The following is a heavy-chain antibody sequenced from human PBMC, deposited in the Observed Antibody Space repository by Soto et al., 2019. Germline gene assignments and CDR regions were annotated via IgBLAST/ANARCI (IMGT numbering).Heavy chain of an antibody. V-gene: IGHV3-23*01. CDR2: ISGSGGST. J-gene: IGHJ4*02. CDR1: GFTFSSYA. CDR3: AKDRRYYDSSGYSIY. Sequence: HPGGSLRVSCAASGFTFSSYAMSWVRQAPGKGLEWVSAISGSGGSTYYADSVKGRFTISRDNSKNTLYLQMNSLRAEDTAVYYCAKDRRYYDSSGYSIYWGQGTLVTVSS. D-gene: IGHD3-22*01.